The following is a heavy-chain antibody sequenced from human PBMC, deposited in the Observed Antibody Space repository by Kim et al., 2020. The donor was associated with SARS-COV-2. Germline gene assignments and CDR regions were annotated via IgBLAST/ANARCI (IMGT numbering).Heavy chain of an antibody. V-gene: IGHV5-51*01. Sequence: RYRPSFQGQVTISADKSISTAYLQWSSLKASDTVMYYCARRGIAAAPFDYWGQGTLVTVSS. CDR3: ARRGIAAAPFDY. D-gene: IGHD6-13*01. J-gene: IGHJ4*02.